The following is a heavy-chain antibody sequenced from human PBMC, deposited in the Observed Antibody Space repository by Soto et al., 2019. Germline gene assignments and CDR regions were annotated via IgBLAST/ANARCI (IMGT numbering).Heavy chain of an antibody. Sequence: ASVKVSCKASGYTFTSYGISWVRQAPGQGLEWMGWISAYNGNTNYAQKLQGRVTMTTGTSTSTAYMELRSLRSDDTAVYYCARERSRPLLLWFGELFGQDWFDPWG. V-gene: IGHV1-18*01. D-gene: IGHD3-10*01. CDR1: GYTFTSYG. J-gene: IGHJ5*02. CDR2: ISAYNGNT. CDR3: ARERSRPLLLWFGELFGQDWFDP.